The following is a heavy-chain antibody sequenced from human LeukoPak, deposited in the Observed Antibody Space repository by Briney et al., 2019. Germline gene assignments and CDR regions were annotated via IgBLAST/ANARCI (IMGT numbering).Heavy chain of an antibody. Sequence: ASVKVSCKASGYTFTSYGISWVRQAPGQGLEWMGWISAYNGNTNYAQKLQGRVTMTTDTSTSTAYMELRSLRPDDTAVYYCARDIVVVVAASPGYWGQGTLVTVSS. V-gene: IGHV1-18*01. CDR1: GYTFTSYG. CDR2: ISAYNGNT. J-gene: IGHJ4*02. D-gene: IGHD2-15*01. CDR3: ARDIVVVVAASPGY.